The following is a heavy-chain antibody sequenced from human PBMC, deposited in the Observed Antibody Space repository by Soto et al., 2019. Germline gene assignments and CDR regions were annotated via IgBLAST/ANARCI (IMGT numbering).Heavy chain of an antibody. D-gene: IGHD3-3*01. CDR2: IWYDGSNK. V-gene: IGHV3-33*01. CDR1: GFTFSSYG. Sequence: GESLRLSCAASGFTFSSYGMHWVRQAPGKGLEWVAVIWYDGSNKYYADSVKGRFTISRDNSKNTLYLHMNSLRAEDTAVYYCARDYYDFWCGPYYYYGMDVWAQGTPVTVSS. J-gene: IGHJ6*02. CDR3: ARDYYDFWCGPYYYYGMDV.